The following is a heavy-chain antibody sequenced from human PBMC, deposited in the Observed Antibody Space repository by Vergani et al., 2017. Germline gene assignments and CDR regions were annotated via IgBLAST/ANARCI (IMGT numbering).Heavy chain of an antibody. J-gene: IGHJ4*02. CDR2: ISSSSSYI. CDR3: ARDGGGNGDFDY. CDR1: GFTFSSYS. Sequence: EVQLVESGGGLVKPGGSLRLSCAASGFTFSSYSMNWVRQAPGKGLEWVSSISSSSSYIYYADSVKGRFTISRDNAKNSLYLQMNSLRAEDTAVYYCARDGGGNGDFDYWGQGPLVTVSS. V-gene: IGHV3-21*01. D-gene: IGHD4-23*01.